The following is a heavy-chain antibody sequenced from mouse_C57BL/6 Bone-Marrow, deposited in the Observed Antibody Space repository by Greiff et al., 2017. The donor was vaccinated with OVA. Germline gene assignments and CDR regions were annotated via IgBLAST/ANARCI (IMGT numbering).Heavy chain of an antibody. V-gene: IGHV5-6*01. CDR2: ISSGGSYT. J-gene: IGHJ2*01. CDR3: ARQGGISYYFDY. Sequence: EVQGVESGGDLVKPGGSLKLSCAASGFTFSSYGMSWVRQTPDKRLEWVATISSGGSYTYYPDSVQGRFTISRDNAKNTLYLQMSSLKSEDTAMYYCARQGGISYYFDYWGQGTTLTVSS. CDR1: GFTFSSYG.